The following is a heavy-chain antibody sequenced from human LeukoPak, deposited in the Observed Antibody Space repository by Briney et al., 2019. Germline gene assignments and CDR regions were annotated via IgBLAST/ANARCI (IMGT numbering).Heavy chain of an antibody. D-gene: IGHD3-3*01. V-gene: IGHV1-18*01. CDR3: ARDWRHYDFWSGYYTDYYYYGMDV. Sequence: ASVTVSCKASGYTFTSYGISWVRQAPGQGLEWMGWISAYNGNTNYAQKLQGRVTMTTDTSTSTAYMELRSLRSDDTAVYYCARDWRHYDFWSGYYTDYYYYGMDVWGQGTTVTVSS. J-gene: IGHJ6*02. CDR1: GYTFTSYG. CDR2: ISAYNGNT.